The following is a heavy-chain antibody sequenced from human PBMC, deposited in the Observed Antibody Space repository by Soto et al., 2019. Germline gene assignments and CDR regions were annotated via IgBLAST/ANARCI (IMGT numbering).Heavy chain of an antibody. D-gene: IGHD3-22*01. V-gene: IGHV3-23*01. Sequence: GGSLRLSCAASGFTFGSFAMTWVRQAPGKGLEWVSAISGSGGSTYSADSVKGRFTITRDNTKNTLYLQMNSLRAEDTAVYYCAKHDDSSGYYVYRVMDVWGQGTTVTVSS. CDR3: AKHDDSSGYYVYRVMDV. CDR2: ISGSGGST. J-gene: IGHJ6*02. CDR1: GFTFGSFA.